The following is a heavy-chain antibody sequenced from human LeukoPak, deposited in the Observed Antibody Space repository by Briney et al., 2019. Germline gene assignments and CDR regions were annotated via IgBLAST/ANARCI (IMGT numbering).Heavy chain of an antibody. CDR1: GFTFGDYA. D-gene: IGHD6-13*01. V-gene: IGHV3-49*04. Sequence: PGGSLRLSCTASGFTFGDYAVTWVRQTPGKGLEWVGFIRSQTYGGTPEYAASVKGRFTISRDDSKSIAHLQMNSLKIEDTAVYYCSRAPGIQFSSYHFYYYYIDVWGKGTTVTVSS. CDR2: IRSQTYGGTP. J-gene: IGHJ6*03. CDR3: SRAPGIQFSSYHFYYYYIDV.